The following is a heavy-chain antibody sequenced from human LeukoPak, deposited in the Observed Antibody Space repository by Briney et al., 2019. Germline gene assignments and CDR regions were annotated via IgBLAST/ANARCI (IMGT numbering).Heavy chain of an antibody. D-gene: IGHD1-26*01. J-gene: IGHJ3*02. CDR1: GDSVSSNSAA. Sequence: SQTLSLTCAISGDSVSSNSAAWNWIRQSPSRGLEWLGRTYYRSKWYNDYAVSVKSRITINPDTSKNQFSLKLSSVTAADTAVYYCARAASGSYWYAGAFDIWGQGTMVTVSS. CDR2: TYYRSKWYN. CDR3: ARAASGSYWYAGAFDI. V-gene: IGHV6-1*01.